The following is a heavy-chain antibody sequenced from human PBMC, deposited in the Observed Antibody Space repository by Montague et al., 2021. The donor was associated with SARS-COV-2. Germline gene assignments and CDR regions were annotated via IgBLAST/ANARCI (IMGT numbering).Heavy chain of an antibody. D-gene: IGHD1/OR15-1a*01. Sequence: SETLSLTCSVSSDSISRSHYFWAWIRQPPGMGLEWIGSIYFTGKTYYXPSLKSRVTISIDTSKNHFSLRLSSVTAADSAVFYCARWGLNNAFDIWGLGTMITISS. CDR1: SDSISRSHYF. CDR3: ARWGLNNAFDI. J-gene: IGHJ3*02. V-gene: IGHV4-39*02. CDR2: IYFTGKT.